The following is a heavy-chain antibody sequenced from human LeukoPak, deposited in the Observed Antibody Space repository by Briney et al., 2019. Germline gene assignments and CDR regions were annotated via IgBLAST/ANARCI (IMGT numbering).Heavy chain of an antibody. CDR3: AKSGNPYDFLTS. D-gene: IGHD3-9*01. V-gene: IGHV4-59*01. CDR2: ISRSGST. Sequence: SETLSLTCIVFGGSISSYYWSWIRQPPGKGLEWIGYISRSGSTNYNPSLKSRATISVDTSKNQFSLKLSSVTAADTAVYFCAKSGNPYDFLTSWGQGTLVTVSS. CDR1: GGSISSYY. J-gene: IGHJ4*02.